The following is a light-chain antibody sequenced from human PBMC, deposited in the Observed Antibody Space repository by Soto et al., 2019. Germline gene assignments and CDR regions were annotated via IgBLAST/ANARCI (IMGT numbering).Light chain of an antibody. CDR1: SSDVGGYNY. V-gene: IGLV2-14*01. CDR2: EVS. CDR3: NSYTSKSTGV. J-gene: IGLJ1*01. Sequence: QSALTQPVSVSGSPGQSITISCTGTSSDVGGYNYVSWYQQHPGKAPKLIIYEVSNRPSGVSNRFSGSKSGNTASLTISGLQAEDDADYYCNSYTSKSTGVFGTGTKLAVL.